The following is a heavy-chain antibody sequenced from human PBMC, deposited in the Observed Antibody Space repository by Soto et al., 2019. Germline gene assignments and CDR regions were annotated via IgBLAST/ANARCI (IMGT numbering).Heavy chain of an antibody. D-gene: IGHD2-15*01. V-gene: IGHV4-39*01. CDR1: GGSISSSSYY. CDR3: ARQGWYYYYGMDV. J-gene: IGHJ6*02. Sequence: SETLSLTCTVSGGSISSSSYYWGLIRQPPGKGLEWIGSIYYSGSTYYNPSLKSRVTISVDTSKNQFSLKLSSVTAADTAVYYCARQGWYYYYGMDVWGQGTTVTVSS. CDR2: IYYSGST.